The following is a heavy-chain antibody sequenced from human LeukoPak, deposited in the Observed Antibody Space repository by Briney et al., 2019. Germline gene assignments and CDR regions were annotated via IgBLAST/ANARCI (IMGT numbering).Heavy chain of an antibody. CDR2: IYYSGST. D-gene: IGHD3-3*01. CDR1: GGSISSYY. V-gene: IGHV4-59*01. Sequence: PSETLSLTXTVSGGSISSYYWSWIGQPPGKGLEWIGYIYYSGSTNYNPSLKSRVTISVDTSKNQFSLKLSSVTAADTAVYYCAREGYHFWSGHINNWFDPWGQGTLVTVSS. CDR3: AREGYHFWSGHINNWFDP. J-gene: IGHJ5*02.